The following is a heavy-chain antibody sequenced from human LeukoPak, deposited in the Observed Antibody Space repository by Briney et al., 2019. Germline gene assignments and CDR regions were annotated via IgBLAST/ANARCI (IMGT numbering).Heavy chain of an antibody. D-gene: IGHD2-8*01. CDR1: GFTFSDYY. J-gene: IGHJ3*02. V-gene: IGHV3-11*04. CDR2: ISSSGSTI. CDR3: ARDSGVPRASDAFDI. Sequence: GGSLRLSCAASGFTFSDYYMSWIRQAPGKGLEWVSYISSSGSTIYYADSVKGRFTISRDNAKNSLYLQMNSLRAEDTAVYYCARDSGVPRASDAFDIWGQGTMVTVSS.